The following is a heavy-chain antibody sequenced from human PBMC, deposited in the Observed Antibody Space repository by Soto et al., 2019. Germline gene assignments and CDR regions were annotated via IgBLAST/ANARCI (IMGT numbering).Heavy chain of an antibody. J-gene: IGHJ4*02. CDR1: GFTFSRYA. D-gene: IGHD2-15*01. CDR3: AKDRLVVIAATPYYFDS. Sequence: GGSLRLSCAASGFTFSRYAMSWVRQAPGKGLEWVSGISGSGGSTYYADSVKGRFTISRDNSKNTLYLQMNSLRAGDTAVYYCAKDRLVVIAATPYYFDSWGQGILVTVSS. CDR2: ISGSGGST. V-gene: IGHV3-23*01.